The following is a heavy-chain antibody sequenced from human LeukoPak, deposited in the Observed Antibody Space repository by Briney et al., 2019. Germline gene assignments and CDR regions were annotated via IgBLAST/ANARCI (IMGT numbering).Heavy chain of an antibody. V-gene: IGHV3-9*01. CDR1: GFTFDDYA. Sequence: PGGSLRLSCAASGFTFDDYAMHWVRQAPGKGLEWVSGISWNSGSIGYADSVKGRFTISRDNAKNSLYLQMNSLRAEDTALYYCAKDAYGSGSYADYWGQGTLVTASS. CDR3: AKDAYGSGSYADY. J-gene: IGHJ4*02. CDR2: ISWNSGSI. D-gene: IGHD3-10*01.